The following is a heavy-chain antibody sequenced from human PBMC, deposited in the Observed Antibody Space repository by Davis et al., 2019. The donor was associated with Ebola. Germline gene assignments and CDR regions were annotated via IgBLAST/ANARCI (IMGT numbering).Heavy chain of an antibody. J-gene: IGHJ5*02. V-gene: IGHV1-18*01. CDR2: ISAYNGNT. D-gene: IGHD3-9*01. Sequence: ASVKVSCKASGYTFTSYGISWVRQAPGQGLEWMGWISAYNGNTNYAQKLQGRVTMTTDTSTSTAYMELRSLRSDDTAVYYCARGGADILTSSWFDPWGQGTLVTVSS. CDR3: ARGGADILTSSWFDP. CDR1: GYTFTSYG.